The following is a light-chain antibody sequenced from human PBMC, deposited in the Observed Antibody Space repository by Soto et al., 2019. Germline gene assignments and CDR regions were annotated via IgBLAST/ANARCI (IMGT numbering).Light chain of an antibody. CDR1: QSVSSY. J-gene: IGKJ2*02. Sequence: EVILTQSPGTLSLSPGDRATLSCRASQSVSSYLAWYQQKPDQAPRLLIYDVSNRATGIPARFSGSGSGTDFTLTISSLEPEDFAVYFCQQRSEWPLCTFGQGTKLEIK. V-gene: IGKV3-11*01. CDR3: QQRSEWPLCT. CDR2: DVS.